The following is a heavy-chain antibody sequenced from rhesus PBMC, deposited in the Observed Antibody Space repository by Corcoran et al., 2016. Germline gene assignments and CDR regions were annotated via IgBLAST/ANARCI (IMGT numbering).Heavy chain of an antibody. CDR1: GGSISSSNW. Sequence: QVQLQESGPGVVKPSETLSLTCAVAGGSISSSNWWSWIRQSPGKGLEWIGGIYGSGGSTTYHPSLKSRVTISTDPSKNRFSLKLSSVTAADTAVYYCAGVLRDDYVDYWGQGVLVTVSS. D-gene: IGHD3-9*01. CDR3: AGVLRDDYVDY. V-gene: IGHV4-93*01. J-gene: IGHJ4*01. CDR2: IYGSGGST.